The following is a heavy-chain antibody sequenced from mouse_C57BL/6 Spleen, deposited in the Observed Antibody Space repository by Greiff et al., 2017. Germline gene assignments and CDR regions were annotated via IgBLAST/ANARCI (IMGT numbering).Heavy chain of an antibody. J-gene: IGHJ4*01. CDR3: ARSGYDGYTGAMDY. V-gene: IGHV1-55*01. D-gene: IGHD2-3*01. CDR1: GYTFTSYW. Sequence: QVQLQQSGAELVKPGASVKMSCKASGYTFTSYWITWVKQRPGQGLEWIGDIYPGSGSTNYNEKFKSKATLTVDTSSSTAYMQLSSLTSEDSAVYYCARSGYDGYTGAMDYWGQGTSVTVSS. CDR2: IYPGSGST.